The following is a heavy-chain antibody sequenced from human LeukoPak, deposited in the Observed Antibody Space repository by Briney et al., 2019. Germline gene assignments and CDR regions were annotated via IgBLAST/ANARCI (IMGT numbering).Heavy chain of an antibody. D-gene: IGHD5-12*01. CDR2: IYYSGST. V-gene: IGHV4-59*01. J-gene: IGHJ3*02. CDR1: GGSISSYY. CDR3: ARARDSGYDSDAFDI. Sequence: SETLSLTCTVSGGSISSYYWSWIRQPPGKGLGWIGYIYYSGSTNYNPSLKSRVTISVDTSKNQFSLKLSSVTAADTAVYYCARARDSGYDSDAFDIWGQGTMVTVSS.